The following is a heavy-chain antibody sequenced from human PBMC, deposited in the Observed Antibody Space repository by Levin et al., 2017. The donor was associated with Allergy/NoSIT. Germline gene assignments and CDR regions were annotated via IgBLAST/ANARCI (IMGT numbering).Heavy chain of an antibody. CDR1: GYTFTRYG. D-gene: IGHD3-10*01. CDR2: ISPYNGNT. J-gene: IGHJ4*02. Sequence: GESLKISCKASGYTFTRYGFSWVRQAPGQGLEWMGWISPYNGNTNYAQKLQGRVTMTTDTSTSTAYMELRSLRSDDTAVYFCARYGSGGYSYFDYWGQGTLVTVSS. V-gene: IGHV1-18*01. CDR3: ARYGSGGYSYFDY.